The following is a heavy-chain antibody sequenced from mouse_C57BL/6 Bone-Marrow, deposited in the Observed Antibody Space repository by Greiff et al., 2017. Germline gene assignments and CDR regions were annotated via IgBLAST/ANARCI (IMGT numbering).Heavy chain of an antibody. V-gene: IGHV7-3*01. D-gene: IGHD1-1*01. Sequence: EVQVVESGGGLVQPGGSLSLSCAASGFTFTDYYMSWVRQPPGKALEWLGFIRNKANGYTTEYSASVKGRFTISRDNSQSILYLQMNALRAEDSATYYCARCRLLRSRYYARDYWGQGTSVTVSS. J-gene: IGHJ4*01. CDR3: ARCRLLRSRYYARDY. CDR2: IRNKANGYTT. CDR1: GFTFTDYY.